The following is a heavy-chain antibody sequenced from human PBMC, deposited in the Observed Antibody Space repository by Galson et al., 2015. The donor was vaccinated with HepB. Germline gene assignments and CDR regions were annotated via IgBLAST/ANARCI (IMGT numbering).Heavy chain of an antibody. CDR1: GYTFTSYY. CDR2: INPSGGST. CDR3: ARFSYGDSTYWYFDL. V-gene: IGHV1-46*01. Sequence: SVKVSCKASGYTFTSYYMHWVRQAPGQGLEWMGIINPSGGSTSYAQKFQGRVTMTRDTSTSTVYMELSSLRSEDTAVYYCARFSYGDSTYWYFDLWGRGTLVTVSS. J-gene: IGHJ2*01. D-gene: IGHD4-17*01.